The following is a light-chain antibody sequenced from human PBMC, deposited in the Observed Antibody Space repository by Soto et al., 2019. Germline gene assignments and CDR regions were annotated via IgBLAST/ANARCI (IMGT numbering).Light chain of an antibody. J-gene: IGLJ1*01. CDR3: TSSTSDSLYV. V-gene: IGLV2-14*02. CDR2: KVS. CDR1: SSDVGSYNL. Sequence: QSALTQPASVSGSPEQSITISCTGTSSDVGSYNLVSWYQQYPGKVPKLLINKVSNRPSGVSNRFSGSKSGNTASLTISGLLAEDEADYFCTSSTSDSLYVFGTGTKVTVL.